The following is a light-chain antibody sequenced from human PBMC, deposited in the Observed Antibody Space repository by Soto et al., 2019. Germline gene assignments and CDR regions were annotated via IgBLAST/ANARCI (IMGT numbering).Light chain of an antibody. J-gene: IGKJ1*01. CDR3: QQYNTFPWT. CDR2: KAS. CDR1: QSINTW. Sequence: DIQMTQSPSTLSASVGDRVTITCRASQSINTWLAWYRQKQGKAPHLLIYKASSLERGVPSRFSGSGSGTEFTLTISSLQPDDFATYDCQQYNTFPWTCGRGTKVEIK. V-gene: IGKV1-5*03.